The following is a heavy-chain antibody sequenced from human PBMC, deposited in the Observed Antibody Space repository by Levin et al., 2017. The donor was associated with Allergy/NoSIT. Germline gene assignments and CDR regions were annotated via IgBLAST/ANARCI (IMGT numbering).Heavy chain of an antibody. CDR3: ARAVATAYYYGMDV. V-gene: IGHV3-23*01. D-gene: IGHD6-19*01. J-gene: IGHJ6*02. CDR2: ISGSGGST. Sequence: GGSLRLSCAASGFTFSSYAMSWVRQAPGKGLEWVSAISGSGGSTYYADSVKGRFTISRDNSKNTLYLQMNSLRAEDTAVYYCARAVATAYYYGMDVWGQGTTVTVSS. CDR1: GFTFSSYA.